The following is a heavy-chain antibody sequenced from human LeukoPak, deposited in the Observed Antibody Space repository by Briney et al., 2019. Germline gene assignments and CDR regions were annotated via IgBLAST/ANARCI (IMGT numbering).Heavy chain of an antibody. CDR2: IYYSGNT. D-gene: IGHD1-26*01. J-gene: IGHJ3*01. CDR1: GGSISSSNYY. Sequence: SETLSLTCTVSGGSISSSNYYWGWLRQPPGKGLEWIGSIYYSGNTYYNPSRKSRVTISVDTSKNQFSLKLTSVTAADTAVYYCAHFKGGSFDFWGQGTMVTVSS. CDR3: AHFKGGSFDF. V-gene: IGHV4-39*01.